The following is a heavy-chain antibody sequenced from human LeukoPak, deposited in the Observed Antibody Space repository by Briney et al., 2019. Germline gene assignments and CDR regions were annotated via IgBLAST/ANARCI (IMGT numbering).Heavy chain of an antibody. Sequence: ASVKVSCKASGYTFTSYDINWVRQATGQGLEWMGWMNPNSGNTGYAQKFQGRVTMTRNTSISTAYMELSSLRSEDTAVYYCARRRGTAYDILTAGTNWFDPWGQGTLVTVSS. CDR1: GYTFTSYD. V-gene: IGHV1-8*01. J-gene: IGHJ5*02. CDR3: ARRRGTAYDILTAGTNWFDP. D-gene: IGHD3-9*01. CDR2: MNPNSGNT.